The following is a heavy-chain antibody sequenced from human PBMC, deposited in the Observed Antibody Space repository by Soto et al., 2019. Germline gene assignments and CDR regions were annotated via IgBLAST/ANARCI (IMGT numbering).Heavy chain of an antibody. CDR2: IYYSGST. CDR3: ARYAVAGNGGVRFDY. D-gene: IGHD6-19*01. CDR1: GGSISSYY. J-gene: IGHJ4*02. V-gene: IGHV4-59*01. Sequence: SETLTLTCTVSGGSISSYYWSWIRQPPGKGLEWIGYIYYSGSTNYNPSLKSRVTISVDTSKNQFSLKLSSVTAADTAVYYCARYAVAGNGGVRFDYWGQGTLVTVSS.